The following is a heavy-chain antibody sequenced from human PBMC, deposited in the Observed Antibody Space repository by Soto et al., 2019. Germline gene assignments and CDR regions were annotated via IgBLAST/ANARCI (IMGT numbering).Heavy chain of an antibody. J-gene: IGHJ3*02. V-gene: IGHV3-23*01. Sequence: EVQLLESGGGLVQPGGSLRLSCAASGFTFSSYAMSWFRQAPGKGLEWVSAISGSGGTTYYADSVKGRFTFSRDNSKNTLYLQMNSLRAEHPAVYYCAKTATGWFSDFDIWGQGTMVTVSS. D-gene: IGHD6-19*01. CDR1: GFTFSSYA. CDR3: AKTATGWFSDFDI. CDR2: ISGSGGTT.